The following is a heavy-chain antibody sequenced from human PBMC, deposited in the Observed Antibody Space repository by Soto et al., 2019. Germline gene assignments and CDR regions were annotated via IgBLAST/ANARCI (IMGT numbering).Heavy chain of an antibody. CDR1: GFSISSNY. CDR2: TFSGGNT. D-gene: IGHD2-21*01. V-gene: IGHV3-53*02. CDR3: ARKPPSAIQGWAFGMDV. Sequence: ELQLVETGGGLIQTGGSLRLSCAASGFSISSNYIAWVRQPPGKGLEWVSTTFSGGNTEYAASVKGRCSISRDNYKNTLYLQMTTLRVEDTAVYYCARKPPSAIQGWAFGMDVWGHGPTVSVSS. J-gene: IGHJ6*02.